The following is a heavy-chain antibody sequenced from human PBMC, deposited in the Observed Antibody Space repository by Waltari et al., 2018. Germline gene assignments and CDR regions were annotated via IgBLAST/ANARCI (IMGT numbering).Heavy chain of an antibody. CDR1: GGPISNYY. CDR2: IYYTGSS. J-gene: IGHJ6*02. Sequence: QVHLQESGPGLVRPSETLSLTCTVSGGPISNYYWNWIRQPPGKGLEWIGSIYYTGSSNYSPSLKSRITLSVDMAANQFSLSLTSGTAADTAMYYCTRGGWKTTDYGMDVWGQGTTVVVSS. CDR3: TRGGWKTTDYGMDV. D-gene: IGHD1-1*01. V-gene: IGHV4-59*01.